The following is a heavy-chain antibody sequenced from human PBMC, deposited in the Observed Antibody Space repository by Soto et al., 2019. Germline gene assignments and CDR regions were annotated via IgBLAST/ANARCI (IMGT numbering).Heavy chain of an antibody. CDR2: IIPIFGTA. D-gene: IGHD2-2*01. CDR3: ARAIVVVPAAMQDYYYYGMDV. V-gene: IGHV1-69*13. CDR1: GGTFSSYA. Sequence: GASVKVSCKASGGTFSSYAISWVRQAPGQGLEWMGGIIPIFGTANYAQKFQGRVTITADESTSTAYMELSSLRSEDTAVYYCARAIVVVPAAMQDYYYYGMDVWGQGTTVTVSS. J-gene: IGHJ6*02.